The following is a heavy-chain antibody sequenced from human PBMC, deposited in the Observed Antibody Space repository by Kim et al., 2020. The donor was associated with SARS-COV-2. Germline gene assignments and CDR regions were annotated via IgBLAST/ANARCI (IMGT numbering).Heavy chain of an antibody. V-gene: IGHV4-4*02. Sequence: SETLSLTCAVSGGSISSSNWWSWVRQPPGKGLEWIGEIYHSGSTNYNPSLKSRVTISVDKSKNQFSLKLSSVTAADTAVYYCARGIGAAAARPFDYWGQGTLVTVSS. CDR1: GGSISSSNW. CDR2: IYHSGST. D-gene: IGHD6-13*01. CDR3: ARGIGAAAARPFDY. J-gene: IGHJ4*02.